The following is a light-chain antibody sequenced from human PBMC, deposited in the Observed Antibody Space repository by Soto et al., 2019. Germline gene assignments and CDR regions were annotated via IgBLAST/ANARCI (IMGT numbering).Light chain of an antibody. CDR3: QQRSNWPPWT. CDR2: DAS. Sequence: EIVLTQYPATLSLSPGERATLSCRASQSVSSYLAWYQQKPGQAPRLLIYDASNRATGIPARFSGSGSGTDFTLTISSLEPEDFAVYYCQQRSNWPPWTFGPGTKVDIK. J-gene: IGKJ3*01. V-gene: IGKV3-11*01. CDR1: QSVSSY.